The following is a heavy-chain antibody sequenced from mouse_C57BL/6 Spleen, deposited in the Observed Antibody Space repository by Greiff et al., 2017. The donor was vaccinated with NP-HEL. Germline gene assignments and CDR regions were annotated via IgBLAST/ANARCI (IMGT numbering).Heavy chain of an antibody. J-gene: IGHJ3*01. Sequence: DVMLVESGGGLVKPGGSLKLSCAASGFTFSTYAMSWVRQTPEKRLEWVATISDGGSYTYYPDNVKGRFTISRDNAKNNLYLQMSRLKSEDTAMYYCAKETLAWFAYWGQGTLVTVSA. CDR3: AKETLAWFAY. D-gene: IGHD6-1*01. CDR1: GFTFSTYA. CDR2: ISDGGSYT. V-gene: IGHV5-4*01.